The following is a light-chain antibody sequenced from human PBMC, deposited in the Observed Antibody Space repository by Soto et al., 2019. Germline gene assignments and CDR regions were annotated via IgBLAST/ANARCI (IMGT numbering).Light chain of an antibody. CDR3: QQYNTYLWT. V-gene: IGKV1-5*01. Sequence: DIQMTQSPSTLSASVGDRVTITCRASQSISSWLAWYQQKPGKAPKLLIYDASILESGVPSRFSGSGSGTEFTLPISSLQPDDFATYYCQQYNTYLWTFGQGTKV. CDR1: QSISSW. J-gene: IGKJ1*01. CDR2: DAS.